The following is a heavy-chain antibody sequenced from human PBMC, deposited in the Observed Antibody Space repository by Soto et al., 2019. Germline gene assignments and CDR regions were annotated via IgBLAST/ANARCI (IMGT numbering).Heavy chain of an antibody. V-gene: IGHV4-59*01. Sequence: TCTVSCXSISXXXXXXIRQPXXXXXXXIGYVYNSGSTXYNPSLKSRVTISEDAXXXXXXLKVNSMTAADTAVYYCARYRRGXXXGYTLDNWGXGILVTVS. CDR1: CXSISXXX. J-gene: IGHJ4*02. D-gene: IGHD1-1*01. CDR3: ARYRRGXXXGYTLDN. CDR2: VYNSGST.